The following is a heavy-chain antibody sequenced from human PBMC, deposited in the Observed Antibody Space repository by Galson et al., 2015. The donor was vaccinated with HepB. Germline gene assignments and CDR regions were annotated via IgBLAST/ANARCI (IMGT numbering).Heavy chain of an antibody. Sequence: PALVKPTQTLKLTCTFSGFSLSTNGVGVGWIRQPPGKALEWLALIYWNDEKRYSPSLKSRLTITKDTSKNQVVLIMTNMDPVDTATYYCAHTPLIFGGSYYYYHMDVWGKGTTVTVSS. D-gene: IGHD3-3*01. CDR2: IYWNDEK. CDR1: GFSLSTNGVG. V-gene: IGHV2-5*01. J-gene: IGHJ6*03. CDR3: AHTPLIFGGSYYYYHMDV.